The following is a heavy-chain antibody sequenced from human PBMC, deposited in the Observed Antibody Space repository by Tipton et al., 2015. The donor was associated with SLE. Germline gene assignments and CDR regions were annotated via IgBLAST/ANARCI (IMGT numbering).Heavy chain of an antibody. Sequence: TLSLTCTVSGDSISGHYRSWIRQPPGKGLEWIGYIYDSGSTSYNPSLKSRVTISEDTSKNQFSLRLSSVTAADTAVYYCARGGLTYGYYYYMDVWGKGTTVTVSS. V-gene: IGHV4-59*11. D-gene: IGHD4-17*01. CDR2: IYDSGST. CDR3: ARGGLTYGYYYYMDV. CDR1: GDSISGHY. J-gene: IGHJ6*03.